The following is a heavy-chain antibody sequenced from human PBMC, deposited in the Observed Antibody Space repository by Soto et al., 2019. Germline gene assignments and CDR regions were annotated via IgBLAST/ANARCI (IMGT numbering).Heavy chain of an antibody. CDR3: ARRGSGSNSDY. D-gene: IGHD1-26*01. CDR1: GFTFSSYA. CDR2: ISGSGDST. V-gene: IGHV3-23*01. J-gene: IGHJ4*02. Sequence: EVQLLESGGGLVQPGGSLRLSCAASGFTFSSYAMSWVRQAPGKGLEWVSVISGSGDSTYYADSVKGRFTISRNKSKNTLYLQMNSLRAEDTAVYYCARRGSGSNSDYWGQGTLVTVSS.